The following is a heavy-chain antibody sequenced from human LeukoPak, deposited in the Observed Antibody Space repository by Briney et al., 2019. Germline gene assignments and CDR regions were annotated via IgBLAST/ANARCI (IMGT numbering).Heavy chain of an antibody. CDR3: AKALLAAAGTYYFDY. V-gene: IGHV3-9*01. Sequence: RGGSLRLSCAASGFTFDDYAMHWVRQAPVKGLEWVSGINWNSGSIGYADSVKGRFTISRDNAKNSLYLQMNSLRAEDTALYYCAKALLAAAGTYYFDYWGQGTLVTVSS. D-gene: IGHD6-13*01. J-gene: IGHJ4*02. CDR1: GFTFDDYA. CDR2: INWNSGSI.